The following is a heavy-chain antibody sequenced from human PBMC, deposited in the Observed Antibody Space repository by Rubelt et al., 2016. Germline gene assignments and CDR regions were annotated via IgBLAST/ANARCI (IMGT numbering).Heavy chain of an antibody. CDR3: ARVGYSNYPGEDYGMDV. CDR1: GGSFSGYY. J-gene: IGHJ6*02. CDR2: ISSSSSYI. D-gene: IGHD4-11*01. V-gene: IGHV3-21*01. Sequence: VQLQQWGAGLLKPSETLSLTCAVYGGSFSGYYCSWIRQAPGKGLEWVSSISSSSSYIYYADSVKGRFTSSRDNAKNALYLQMNSLRAEDTAVYYCARVGYSNYPGEDYGMDVWGQGTTVTVSS.